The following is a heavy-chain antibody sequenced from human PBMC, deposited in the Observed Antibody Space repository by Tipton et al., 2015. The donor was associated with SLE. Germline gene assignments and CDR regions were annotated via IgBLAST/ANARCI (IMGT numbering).Heavy chain of an antibody. CDR1: GFTFSSYW. D-gene: IGHD1-26*01. Sequence: SLRLSCAASGFTFSSYWMHWVRQVPGKALVWVSRINSDGSSTSNADSVKGRFTISRDNAKNTLYLQMNSLRAEDTAVYYCARDGGRGELLFDYWGQGTLVTVSS. V-gene: IGHV3-74*01. J-gene: IGHJ4*02. CDR2: INSDGSST. CDR3: ARDGGRGELLFDY.